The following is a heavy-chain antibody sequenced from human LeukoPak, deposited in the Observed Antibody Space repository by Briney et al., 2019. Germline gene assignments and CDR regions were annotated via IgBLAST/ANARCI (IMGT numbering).Heavy chain of an antibody. D-gene: IGHD3-3*01. J-gene: IGHJ4*02. CDR2: ISYDGSNK. CDR1: GFTFSSYG. Sequence: PGGSLRLSCAASGFTFSSYGMHWVRQAPGKGLEWVAVISYDGSNKYYADSVKGRFTISRDNSKNTLYLQMNSLRAEDTAVYYCAKDSYDFGYWGQGTLVTVSS. V-gene: IGHV3-30*18. CDR3: AKDSYDFGY.